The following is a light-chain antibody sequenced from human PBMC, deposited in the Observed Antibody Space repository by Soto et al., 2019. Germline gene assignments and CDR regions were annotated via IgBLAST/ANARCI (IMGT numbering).Light chain of an antibody. V-gene: IGLV2-23*02. CDR3: CSYAGSSTFV. J-gene: IGLJ1*01. CDR2: EVS. CDR1: RSDVGSYNL. Sequence: QSALTQPASVSGSPGQLITISCTGTRSDVGSYNLVSWYQQHPGKAPKLMIYEVSKRPSGVSNRFSGSKSGNTASLTISGLQADDEADYYCCSYAGSSTFVFGTGTKLTVL.